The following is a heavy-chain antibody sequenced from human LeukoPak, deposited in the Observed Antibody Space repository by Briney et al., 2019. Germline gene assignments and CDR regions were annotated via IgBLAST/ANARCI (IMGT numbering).Heavy chain of an antibody. D-gene: IGHD3-10*01. J-gene: IGHJ4*02. V-gene: IGHV4-38-2*01. CDR2: IYHSGST. CDR1: GYSISSGYY. Sequence: SETLSLTCAVSGYSISSGYYWGWIRQPPGKGLEWIGSIYHSGSTYYNPSLKSRVTISVDTSKNQFSLKLSSVTAADTAVYYCARGSGSGSYYNELGGYYWGQGTLVTVSS. CDR3: ARGSGSGSYYNELGGYY.